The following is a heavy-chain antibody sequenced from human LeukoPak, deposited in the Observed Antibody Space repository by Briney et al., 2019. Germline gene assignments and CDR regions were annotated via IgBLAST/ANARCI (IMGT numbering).Heavy chain of an antibody. D-gene: IGHD3-22*01. CDR1: GFTFSGYA. J-gene: IGHJ4*02. CDR3: AKVPPLDYYDSSARPDY. V-gene: IGHV3-23*01. Sequence: GGSLRLSCAASGFTFSGYAMSWVRQAPGKGLEWVSAISGSGGSTYYADSVKGRFTISRDNSKNTLYLQMNSLRAEDTAVYYCAKVPPLDYYDSSARPDYWGQGTLVTVSS. CDR2: ISGSGGST.